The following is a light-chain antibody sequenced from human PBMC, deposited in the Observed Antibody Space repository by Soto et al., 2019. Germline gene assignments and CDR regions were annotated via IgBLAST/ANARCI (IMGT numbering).Light chain of an antibody. J-gene: IGKJ1*01. Sequence: DIQMTQSPSTLSASVGDRVTITCRASQSISSWLAWYQQKPRKAPKLLIYDASSLESGVPSRFSGSGSGTEFTLTISSLQPDDFATYYCQQYNSYSWTFGKGTKVEIK. CDR1: QSISSW. CDR3: QQYNSYSWT. V-gene: IGKV1-5*01. CDR2: DAS.